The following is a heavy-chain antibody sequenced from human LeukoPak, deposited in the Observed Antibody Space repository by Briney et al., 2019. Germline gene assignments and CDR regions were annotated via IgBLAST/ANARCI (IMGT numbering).Heavy chain of an antibody. V-gene: IGHV1-69*04. CDR3: ARDQGYYYDKNFDY. CDR2: IIPILGIA. J-gene: IGHJ4*02. CDR1: GGTFSSYA. D-gene: IGHD3-22*01. Sequence: ASVKVSCKASGGTFSSYAISWVRQAPGQGLEWMGRIIPILGIANYAQKFQGRVTITANKSTSTAYMELSSLRSEDTAVYYCARDQGYYYDKNFDYWGQGTLVTVSS.